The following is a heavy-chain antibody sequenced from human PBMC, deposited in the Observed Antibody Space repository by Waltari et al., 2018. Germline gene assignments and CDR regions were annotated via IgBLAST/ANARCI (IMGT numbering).Heavy chain of an antibody. Sequence: QLQLVGSGGGVAGSGKSPHLSGAATGSSPSQSGTHWVRQAPGRGLEWVELLWFEGGDEYYADSVRGRFTISRDNSKNILYLHMDSLRVDDTAVYYCAKDAFGNTYMDHWGQGTLVTVSS. CDR1: GSSPSQSG. D-gene: IGHD3-16*01. CDR2: LWFEGGDE. CDR3: AKDAFGNTYMDH. V-gene: IGHV3-30*18. J-gene: IGHJ4*02.